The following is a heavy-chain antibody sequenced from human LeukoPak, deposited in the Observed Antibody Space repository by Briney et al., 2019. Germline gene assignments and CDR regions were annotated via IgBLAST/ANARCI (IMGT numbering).Heavy chain of an antibody. CDR2: INHSGST. CDR3: ARAVLGYCSSTSCYAHDY. D-gene: IGHD2-2*01. CDR1: GGSFIGYY. J-gene: IGHJ4*02. Sequence: PSETLSLTCAVYGGSFIGYYWSWIRQPPGKVLEWIGEINHSGSTNYNPSLKSRVTISVDTSKNQFSLKLSSVTAADTAVYYCARAVLGYCSSTSCYAHDYWGQGTLVTVSS. V-gene: IGHV4-34*01.